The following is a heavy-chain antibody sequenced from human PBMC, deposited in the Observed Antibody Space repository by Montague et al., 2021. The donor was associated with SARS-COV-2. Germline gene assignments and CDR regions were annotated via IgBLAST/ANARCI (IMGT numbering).Heavy chain of an antibody. D-gene: IGHD6-19*01. CDR3: TRDGQYGSGWSAH. Sequence: SLRLSCAGSGFTFSLYTMNWVRQAPGKGLEWVSAISGSSTLIFYADSVKGRFIISRDNAKNSLYLQMNSLRAEDTALYYCTRDGQYGSGWSAHWSQGTLVSVSS. J-gene: IGHJ4*02. V-gene: IGHV3-21*06. CDR2: ISGSSTLI. CDR1: GFTFSLYT.